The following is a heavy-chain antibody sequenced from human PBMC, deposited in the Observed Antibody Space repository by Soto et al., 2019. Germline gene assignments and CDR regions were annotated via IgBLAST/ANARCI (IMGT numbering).Heavy chain of an antibody. CDR2: INHSGST. J-gene: IGHJ5*02. CDR1: GGSFSGYY. D-gene: IGHD6-13*01. V-gene: IGHV4-34*01. CDR3: ARAIAAAGTALANWFYP. Sequence: SETLSLTCAVYGGSFSGYYWSWIRQPPGKGLEWIGEINHSGSTNYNPSLKSRVTISVDTSKNQFSLKLSSVTAADTAVYYCARAIAAAGTALANWFYPWSQGTLVTVSS.